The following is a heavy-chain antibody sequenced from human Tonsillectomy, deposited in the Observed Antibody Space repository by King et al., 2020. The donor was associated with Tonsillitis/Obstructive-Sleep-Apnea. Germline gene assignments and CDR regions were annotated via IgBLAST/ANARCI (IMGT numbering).Heavy chain of an antibody. CDR3: AKDREYSSGYFYGMDV. V-gene: IGHV3-23*04. Sequence: VQLVESGGGLVQPGGSLRLSCAASGFTFSSYVMSWVRQAPGKGLEWVSGISGSGGSTYYADSVKGRFTISRDNSKNTLYLQMNSLRAEDTAVYYCAKDREYSSGYFYGMDVWGQGTTVTVSS. CDR1: GFTFSSYV. J-gene: IGHJ6*02. D-gene: IGHD6-19*01. CDR2: ISGSGGST.